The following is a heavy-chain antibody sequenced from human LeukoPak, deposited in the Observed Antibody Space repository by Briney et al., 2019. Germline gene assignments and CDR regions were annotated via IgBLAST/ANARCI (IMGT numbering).Heavy chain of an antibody. CDR1: GGTFSSYA. CDR2: IIPIFGTA. D-gene: IGHD4-23*01. J-gene: IGHJ4*02. V-gene: IGHV1-69*13. Sequence: SVKVSCKASGGTFSSYAISWVRQAPGQGHEWMGGIIPIFGTANYAQKFQGRVTITADESTSTAYMELSSLRSEDTAVYYCARRSGGNSHFDYWGQGTLVTVSS. CDR3: ARRSGGNSHFDY.